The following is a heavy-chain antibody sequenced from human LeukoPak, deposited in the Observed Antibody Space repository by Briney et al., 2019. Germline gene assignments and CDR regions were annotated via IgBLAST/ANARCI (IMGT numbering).Heavy chain of an antibody. J-gene: IGHJ5*02. CDR3: ARVGIAAAGLLRKGNWFDP. V-gene: IGHV4-34*01. CDR2: INHSGST. CDR1: GGSFSGYY. Sequence: SETLSLTCAVYGGSFSGYYWSWIRQPPGKGLEWIGEINHSGSTNYNPSLKSRVTISVDTSKNQFSLKLSSVTAADTAVYYCARVGIAAAGLLRKGNWFDPWGQGTLVTVSS. D-gene: IGHD6-13*01.